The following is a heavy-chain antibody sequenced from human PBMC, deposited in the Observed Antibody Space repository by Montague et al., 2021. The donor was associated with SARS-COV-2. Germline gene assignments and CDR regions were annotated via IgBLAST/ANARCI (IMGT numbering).Heavy chain of an antibody. CDR2: IYYSGST. CDR1: GGFLSGYY. V-gene: IGHV4-59*01. D-gene: IGHD3-10*02. CDR3: ARLRIVLFVDSTGGWIDP. Sequence: SETLSLTCSVSGGFLSGYYWSWIRQPPGKGLEWIGHIYYSGSTTYNPSLRSRVSISLDASRNQFSLKVTSMTAADTAVYYCARLRIVLFVDSTGGWIDPWGHGTLVTVSS. J-gene: IGHJ5*02.